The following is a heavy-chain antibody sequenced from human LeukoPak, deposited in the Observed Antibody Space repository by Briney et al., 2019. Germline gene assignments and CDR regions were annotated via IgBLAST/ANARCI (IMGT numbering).Heavy chain of an antibody. Sequence: SETLSLTCTVSGGSISSSSYYWGWIRQPPGKGLEWIGSIYYSGSTYYNPSLKSRVTISVDTSKNQFSLKLSSVTAADTAVYYCSRRDCSHSDCFDWNFDLWGRGILLSVSS. CDR2: IYYSGST. D-gene: IGHD2-21*02. V-gene: IGHV4-39*07. CDR3: SRRDCSHSDCFDWNFDL. CDR1: GGSISSSSYY. J-gene: IGHJ2*01.